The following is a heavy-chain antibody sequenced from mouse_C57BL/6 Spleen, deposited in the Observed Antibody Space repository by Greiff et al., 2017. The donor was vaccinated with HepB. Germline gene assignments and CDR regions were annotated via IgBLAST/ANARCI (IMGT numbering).Heavy chain of an antibody. J-gene: IGHJ4*01. CDR1: GYTFTDYY. CDR3: ARIGPLDYAMDY. CDR2: IYPGSGNT. Sequence: QVQLQQSGAELVRPGASVKLSCKASGYTFTDYYINWVKQRPGQGLEWIARIYPGSGNTYYNEKFKGKATLTAEKSSSTAYMQLSSLTSEDSAVYFCARIGPLDYAMDYWGQGTSVTVSS. V-gene: IGHV1-76*01. D-gene: IGHD2-14*01.